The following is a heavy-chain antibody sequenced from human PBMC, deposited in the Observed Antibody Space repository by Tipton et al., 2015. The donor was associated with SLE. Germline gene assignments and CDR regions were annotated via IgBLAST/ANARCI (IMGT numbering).Heavy chain of an antibody. CDR3: TRDRTPDYYYYYMDV. CDR2: ISSTGST. D-gene: IGHD2-15*01. J-gene: IGHJ6*03. Sequence: LRLSCTVSGVSISSSRYYSTWSWIRQSAGKGLDWIGRISSTGSTNYNPSLKSRVTMSVDTSKNQFSLRVTSVTAAGSAIYYCTRDRTPDYYYYYMDVWGQGTTVTVSS. CDR1: GVSISSSRYYST. V-gene: IGHV4-61*02.